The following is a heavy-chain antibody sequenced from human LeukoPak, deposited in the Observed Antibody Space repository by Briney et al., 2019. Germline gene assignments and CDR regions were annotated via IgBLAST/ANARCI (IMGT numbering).Heavy chain of an antibody. CDR3: ARETYYYGSGSRDYYMDV. J-gene: IGHJ6*03. V-gene: IGHV4-4*07. CDR1: GGSLSSYY. Sequence: SETLSLTCTVSGGSLSSYYWSWIRQSAGKGLEWIGRIYTSGSTNYNPSLKSRVTMSVDKSKNQFSLKLSSVTAAETAVYYRARETYYYGSGSRDYYMDVWGKGTTVTVSS. D-gene: IGHD3-10*01. CDR2: IYTSGST.